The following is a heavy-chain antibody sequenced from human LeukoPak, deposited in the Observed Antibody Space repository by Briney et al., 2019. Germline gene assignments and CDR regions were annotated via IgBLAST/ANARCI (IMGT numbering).Heavy chain of an antibody. CDR2: ISWNSGSI. CDR3: AKDNYYDSSGYIDY. D-gene: IGHD3-22*01. CDR1: GFTFDDYA. J-gene: IGHJ4*02. Sequence: PGGSLRLSCAASGFTFDDYAMHWVRQAPGKGLEWVSGISWNSGSIGYADSVKGRLTISRDNAKNSLYLQMNSLRAEDMALYYCAKDNYYDSSGYIDYWGQGTLVTVSS. V-gene: IGHV3-9*03.